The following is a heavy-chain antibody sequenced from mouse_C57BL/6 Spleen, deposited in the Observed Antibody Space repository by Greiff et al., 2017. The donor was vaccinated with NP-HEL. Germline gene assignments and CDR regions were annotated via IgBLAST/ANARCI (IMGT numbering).Heavy chain of an antibody. D-gene: IGHD1-1*01. Sequence: EVQLVESGGGLVKPGGSLKLSCAASGFTFSDYGMHWVRQAPEKGLEWVAYISSGSSTIYYADTVKGRFTISRDNAKNTLFLQMTSLRSEDTAMYYCARPGYYYGSSYEYFDVWGTGTTVTVSS. V-gene: IGHV5-17*01. CDR1: GFTFSDYG. CDR3: ARPGYYYGSSYEYFDV. CDR2: ISSGSSTI. J-gene: IGHJ1*03.